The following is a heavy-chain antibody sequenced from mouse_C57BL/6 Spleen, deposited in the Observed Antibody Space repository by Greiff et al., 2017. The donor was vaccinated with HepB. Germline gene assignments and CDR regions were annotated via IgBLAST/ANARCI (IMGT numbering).Heavy chain of an antibody. Sequence: EVHLVESGGGLVQPGGSMKLSCVASGFTFSNYWMNWVRQSPEKGLEWVAQIRLKSDNYATHYAESVKGRFTISRDDSKSSVYLQMNNLRAEDTGIYYCTRQLRLQFGYYAMDYWGQGTSVTVSS. CDR2: IRLKSDNYAT. V-gene: IGHV6-3*01. CDR1: GFTFSNYW. D-gene: IGHD3-2*02. J-gene: IGHJ4*01. CDR3: TRQLRLQFGYYAMDY.